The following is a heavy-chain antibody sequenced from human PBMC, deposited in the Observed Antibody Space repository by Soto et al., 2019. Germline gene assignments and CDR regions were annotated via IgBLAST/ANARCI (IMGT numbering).Heavy chain of an antibody. CDR1: GFTFSSHW. J-gene: IGHJ6*02. V-gene: IGHV3-74*01. D-gene: IGHD2-15*01. CDR3: AGVVNVGYYYYAMDV. CDR2: INGDGIST. Sequence: PGGSLRLSCTASGFTFSSHWMDWVRQAPGKGPVWVSRINGDGISTNYAEFVQGRFTISRDNAKNTLYLQMNRLIVEDTGIYYCAGVVNVGYYYYAMDVWGQGTTVTVSS.